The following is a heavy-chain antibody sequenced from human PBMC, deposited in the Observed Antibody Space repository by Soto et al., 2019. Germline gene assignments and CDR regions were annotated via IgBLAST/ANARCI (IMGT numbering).Heavy chain of an antibody. V-gene: IGHV3-21*01. CDR1: GFTFSSYS. CDR2: ISSSSSYI. D-gene: IGHD5-12*01. J-gene: IGHJ4*02. CDR3: ARDAGINSGYDRRKNFDY. Sequence: EVQLVESGGGLVKPGGSLRLSCAASGFTFSSYSMNWVRQAPGKGLEWVSSISSSSSYIYYADSVKGRFTIYRDNAKNSLYLQMNSLRAEDTAVYYCARDAGINSGYDRRKNFDYWGQGTLVTVSS.